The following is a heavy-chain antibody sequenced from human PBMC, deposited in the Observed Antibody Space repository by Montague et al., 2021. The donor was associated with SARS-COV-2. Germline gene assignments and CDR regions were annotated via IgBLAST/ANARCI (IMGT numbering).Heavy chain of an antibody. CDR2: INHSGST. D-gene: IGHD3-10*01. CDR3: ARGARQGYGFRLGSFDS. J-gene: IGHJ4*02. V-gene: IGHV4-34*01. Sequence: SETLSLTCAVYGASFSGYYWNWIRQPPGKGLEWTGEINHSGSTNYNPSLKSRVTMSVDTSKNQFSLKLSSVTAAATAVYYCARGARQGYGFRLGSFDSWGQGTLVTVSS. CDR1: GASFSGYY.